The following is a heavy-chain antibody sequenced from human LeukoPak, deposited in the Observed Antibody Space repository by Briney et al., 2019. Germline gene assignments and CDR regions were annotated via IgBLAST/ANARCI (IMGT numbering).Heavy chain of an antibody. V-gene: IGHV3-64*02. CDR2: ISSNGGST. D-gene: IGHD3-22*01. CDR1: GFTFSSYA. Sequence: PGGSLRLSCAASGFTFSSYAMHWVRQAPGKGLEYVSAISSNGGSTYYADSVKGRFTISRDNSKNTLYLQMNSLRAEDTAVYYCARDGSDYYDSSGYYPHFDYWGQGTLVTVSS. CDR3: ARDGSDYYDSSGYYPHFDY. J-gene: IGHJ4*02.